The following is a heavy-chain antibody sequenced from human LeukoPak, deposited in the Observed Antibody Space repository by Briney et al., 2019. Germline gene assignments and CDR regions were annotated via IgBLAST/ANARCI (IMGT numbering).Heavy chain of an antibody. J-gene: IGHJ4*02. CDR1: GFTFSSYA. CDR2: ISYDGSNK. Sequence: GRSLRLSCAASGFTFSSYAMHWVRQAPGKGLEWVAVISYDGSNKYYADSVKGRFTISRDNSKNTLYPQMNSLRAEDTAVYYCARGPAPAYYYDSSGYSYYFDYWGQGTLVTVSS. D-gene: IGHD3-22*01. CDR3: ARGPAPAYYYDSSGYSYYFDY. V-gene: IGHV3-30-3*01.